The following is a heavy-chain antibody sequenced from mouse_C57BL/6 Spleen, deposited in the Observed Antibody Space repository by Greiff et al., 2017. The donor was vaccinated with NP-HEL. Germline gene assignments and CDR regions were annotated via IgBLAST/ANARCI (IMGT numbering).Heavy chain of an antibody. CDR1: GYSFTGYY. D-gene: IGHD1-1*01. CDR3: ARKDYGSSYDYAMDY. V-gene: IGHV1-42*01. CDR2: INPSTGGT. Sequence: VQLQQSGPELVKPGASVKISCKASGYSFTGYYMNWVKQSPEKSLEWIGEINPSTGGTTYNQKFKAKATLTVDKSSSTAYMQLSSLTSEDSAVYYCARKDYGSSYDYAMDYWGQGTSVTVSS. J-gene: IGHJ4*01.